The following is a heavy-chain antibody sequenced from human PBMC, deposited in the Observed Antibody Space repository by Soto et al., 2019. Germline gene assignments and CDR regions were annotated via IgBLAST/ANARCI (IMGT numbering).Heavy chain of an antibody. D-gene: IGHD6-13*01. CDR1: GFTFSSYA. Sequence: EVQLLVSGGGLVQPGGSLRLSCAASGFTFSSYAMSWVRQAPGKGLEWVSVISGSGDSTYYADSVRGRFTISRDNSKNTLYLQMNSLRAEDTDVYYCAKDRDGAAAGPTKFYGMDVWGQGTTVTVSS. CDR2: ISGSGDST. CDR3: AKDRDGAAAGPTKFYGMDV. V-gene: IGHV3-23*01. J-gene: IGHJ6*02.